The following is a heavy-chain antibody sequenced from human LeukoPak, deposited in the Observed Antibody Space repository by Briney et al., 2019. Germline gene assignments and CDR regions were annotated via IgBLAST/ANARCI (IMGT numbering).Heavy chain of an antibody. CDR2: ISSSGSTI. CDR1: GFTFSSYE. Sequence: GGSLRLSCAASGFTFSSYEMNWVRQAPGKGLEWVSYISSSGSTIYYADSVKGRFTISRDNAKNSLYLQMNSLRAEDTAVYYCAREGLRRFGEFIDYWGQGTLVTVSS. CDR3: AREGLRRFGEFIDY. V-gene: IGHV3-48*03. D-gene: IGHD3-10*01. J-gene: IGHJ4*02.